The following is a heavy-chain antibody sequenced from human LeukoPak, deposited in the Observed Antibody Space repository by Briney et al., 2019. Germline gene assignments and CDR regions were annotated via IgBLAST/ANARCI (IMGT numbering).Heavy chain of an antibody. V-gene: IGHV3-30-3*01. J-gene: IGHJ4*02. D-gene: IGHD4-11*01. CDR3: ARDVGRDTITTEIEY. CDR1: GFTLSTNA. CDR2: ISSDGNKR. Sequence: GGSLRLSCLTSGFTLSTNAMSWVRQAPGKGLEWVAVISSDGNKRNYADSVKGRFTISKDSSKNTLYLQMNTLRAEDTALYYCARDVGRDTITTEIEYWGQGTLVTVSS.